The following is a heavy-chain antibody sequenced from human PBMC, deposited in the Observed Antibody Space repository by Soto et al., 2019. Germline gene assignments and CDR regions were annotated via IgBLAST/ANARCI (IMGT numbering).Heavy chain of an antibody. CDR3: ASEKTSYGMDV. CDR1: GYTFTSYD. Sequence: QVQLVQSGAEVKKPGASVKVSCNASGYTFTSYDINWVRQATGQGLEWMGWMNPNSGNTGYAQKYRRRVTMTRNTTISTAYMELSSLRSEDTAVYYCASEKTSYGMDVWGQGTTVTVSS. V-gene: IGHV1-8*01. J-gene: IGHJ6*02. CDR2: MNPNSGNT.